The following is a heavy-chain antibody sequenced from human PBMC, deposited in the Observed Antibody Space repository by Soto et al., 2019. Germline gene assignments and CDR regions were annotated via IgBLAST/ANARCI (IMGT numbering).Heavy chain of an antibody. CDR1: GYSISSGYY. CDR2: IYHSGST. V-gene: IGHV4-38-2*02. Sequence: LSLTCAVSGYSISSGYYWGWIRQPPGKGLEWIGSIYHSGSTYYNPSLKSRVTISVDTSKNQFSLKLSSVTAADTAVYYCARDLGVVPGATRSENNWFDPWRKRTLGTVSS. D-gene: IGHD2-2*01. CDR3: ARDLGVVPGATRSENNWFDP. J-gene: IGHJ5*02.